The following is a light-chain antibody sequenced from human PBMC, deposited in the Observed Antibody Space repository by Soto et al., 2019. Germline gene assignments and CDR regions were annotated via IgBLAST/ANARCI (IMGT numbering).Light chain of an antibody. Sequence: EIVLTQSPGTLSLSPGERATLSCRASQSVGTKLAWYRQAPGQAPRLLIYGASTRATDTPARFIGSGAGTDFTLTISNVEPVDFALYYCQQYGSSFATFGQGTQVE. CDR2: GAS. J-gene: IGKJ1*01. CDR3: QQYGSSFAT. V-gene: IGKV3-20*01. CDR1: QSVGTK.